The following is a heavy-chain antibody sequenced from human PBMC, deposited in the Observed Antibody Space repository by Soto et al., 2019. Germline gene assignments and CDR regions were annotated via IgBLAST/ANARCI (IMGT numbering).Heavy chain of an antibody. CDR1: GGSISSYY. D-gene: IGHD3-16*02. Sequence: PSETRSLTCTVSGGSISSYYWSWIRQPPGKGLEWIGYIYYSGSTNYNPSLKSRVTISVDTSKNQFSLKLSSVTAADTAVYYCARGFRGSYRYLDYWGQGSLVTVSS. CDR3: ARGFRGSYRYLDY. J-gene: IGHJ4*02. CDR2: IYYSGST. V-gene: IGHV4-59*01.